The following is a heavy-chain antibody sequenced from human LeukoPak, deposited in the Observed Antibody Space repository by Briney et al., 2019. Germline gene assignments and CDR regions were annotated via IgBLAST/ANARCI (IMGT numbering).Heavy chain of an antibody. CDR1: GFTFSSYG. D-gene: IGHD3-22*01. J-gene: IGHJ3*02. V-gene: IGHV3-33*01. Sequence: GGSLRLSCAASGFTFSSYGMRWVRQAPGKGLEWVAVIWYDGSNKYYADSVKGRFTISRDNSKNTLYLQMNSLRAEDTAVYYCASYYYDSSGQDDAFDIWGQGTMVTVSS. CDR3: ASYYYDSSGQDDAFDI. CDR2: IWYDGSNK.